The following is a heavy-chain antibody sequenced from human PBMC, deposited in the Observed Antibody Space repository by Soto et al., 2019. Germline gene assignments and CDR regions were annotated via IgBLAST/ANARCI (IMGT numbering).Heavy chain of an antibody. D-gene: IGHD6-19*01. V-gene: IGHV1-2*04. CDR2: INPNSGGT. Sequence: ASVKVSCKASGYTFTGYYMHWVRQAPGQGLEWMGWINPNSGGTNYAQKFQGWVTMTTDTSTSTAYMELRSLRSDDTAVYYCARSDEQWLVLVDYWGQGTLVTVSS. CDR3: ARSDEQWLVLVDY. J-gene: IGHJ4*02. CDR1: GYTFTGYY.